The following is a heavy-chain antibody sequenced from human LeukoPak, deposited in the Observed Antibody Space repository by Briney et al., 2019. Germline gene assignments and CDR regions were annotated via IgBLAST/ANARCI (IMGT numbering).Heavy chain of an antibody. CDR1: GYTFTSYY. CDR2: INPSGGST. D-gene: IGHD3-22*01. CDR3: ARGYYDSSGYLDAFDI. J-gene: IGHJ3*02. Sequence: ASVKVSCKASGYTFTSYYMHWVRQAPGQGLEWMGIINPSGGSTSYAQKFQGRVTMTRDMSTSTAYMELSSLRSEDTAVYYCARGYYDSSGYLDAFDIWGQGTMVTVSS. V-gene: IGHV1-46*01.